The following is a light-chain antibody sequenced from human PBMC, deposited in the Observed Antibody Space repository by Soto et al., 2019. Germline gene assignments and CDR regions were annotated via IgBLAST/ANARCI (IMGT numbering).Light chain of an antibody. CDR3: QQYDRSPWT. CDR2: GAS. Sequence: EIVLTQSPGTLSLSPGERATLSCRASQSVSSSFLAWYQQKPGQAPRLLIYGASSRATGIPDRFSGSGSGTDFTLTISGLEPEDFAMYYCQQYDRSPWTFGQGTKVEIK. V-gene: IGKV3-20*01. CDR1: QSVSSSF. J-gene: IGKJ1*01.